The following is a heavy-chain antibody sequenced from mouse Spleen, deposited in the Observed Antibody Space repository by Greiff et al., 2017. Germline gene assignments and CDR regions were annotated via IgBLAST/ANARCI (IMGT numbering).Heavy chain of an antibody. CDR1: GYTFTDYY. V-gene: IGHV1-19*01. CDR2: INPYNGGT. D-gene: IGHD1-1*01. Sequence: EVQLQQSGPVLVKPGASVKMSCKASGYTFTDYYMNWVKQSHGKSLEWIGVINPYNGGTSYNQKFKGKATLTVDKSSSTAYMELNSLTSEDSAVYYCARFYYYGSRYAMDYWGQGTSVTVSS. J-gene: IGHJ4*01. CDR3: ARFYYYGSRYAMDY.